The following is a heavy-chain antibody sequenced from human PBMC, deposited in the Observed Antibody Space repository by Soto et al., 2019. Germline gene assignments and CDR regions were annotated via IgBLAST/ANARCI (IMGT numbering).Heavy chain of an antibody. CDR1: GYSISSGYY. Sequence: PSETLSLTCAVSGYSISSGYYWGWIRQPPGKGLEWIGSIYHSGSTYYNPSLKSRVTISVDTSKNQFSLKLSSVTAADTAVYYCAREIGGYSSGGSCYTEYFQHWGQGTLVTVSS. CDR3: AREIGGYSSGGSCYTEYFQH. J-gene: IGHJ1*01. D-gene: IGHD2-15*01. CDR2: IYHSGST. V-gene: IGHV4-38-2*02.